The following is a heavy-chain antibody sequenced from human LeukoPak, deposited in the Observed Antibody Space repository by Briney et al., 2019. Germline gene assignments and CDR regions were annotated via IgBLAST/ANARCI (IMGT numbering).Heavy chain of an antibody. CDR3: ARDTDSMSSARGAY. D-gene: IGHD3-10*01. CDR1: GFTFSDYW. CDR2: INGDGSST. J-gene: IGHJ4*02. V-gene: IGHV3-74*01. Sequence: GGSLRLSCAASGFTFSDYWMHWVRQAPGKRLVWVARINGDGSSTTYVESVRGRFTISRDNAKKTLYLQMNSLRAEDAAVYYCARDTDSMSSARGAYWGQGTLVTVSS.